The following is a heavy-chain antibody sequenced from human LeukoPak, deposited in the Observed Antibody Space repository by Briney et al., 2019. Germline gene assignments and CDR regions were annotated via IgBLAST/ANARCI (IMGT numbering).Heavy chain of an antibody. CDR3: SRGSGWLSVY. V-gene: IGHV3-49*03. CDR1: GFTFGDYL. CDR2: ISGGTT. D-gene: IGHD6-19*01. Sequence: GGSLRLPCTASGFTFGDYLMSWFRQAPGKGLEWIGFISGGTTEYAASVKGRFTISRDDSTSIAYLQMNSLTTEDTAVYYCSRGSGWLSVYWGQGTLVTVSS. J-gene: IGHJ4*02.